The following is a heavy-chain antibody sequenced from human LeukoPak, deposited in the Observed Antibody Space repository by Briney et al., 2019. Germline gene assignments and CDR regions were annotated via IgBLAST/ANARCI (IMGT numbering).Heavy chain of an antibody. CDR3: ATTRAHQFDY. CDR1: GGSISSSDYY. Sequence: PSQTLSLTCTVSGGSISSSDYYWTWIRQHPGKGLEWLGFIYHSGCTYYNPSLKSRVTISVDTSKNQFSLKLNSVTAADTAVYYCATTRAHQFDYWGQGTLVTVSS. D-gene: IGHD4-11*01. J-gene: IGHJ4*02. V-gene: IGHV4-31*03. CDR2: IYHSGCT.